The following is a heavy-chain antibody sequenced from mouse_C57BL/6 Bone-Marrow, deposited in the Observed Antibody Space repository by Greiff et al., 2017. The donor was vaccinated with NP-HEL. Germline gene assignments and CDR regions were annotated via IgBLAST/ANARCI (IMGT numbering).Heavy chain of an antibody. J-gene: IGHJ1*03. CDR2: IDPNSGGT. CDR3: AREVSSTGTGRYFDV. Sequence: VQLQQPGAELVKPGASVKLSCKASGYTFTSYWMHWVKQRPGRGLEWIGRIDPNSGGTKYNEKFKSKATLTVDKPSSTAYMQLSSLTSEDSAVYYGAREVSSTGTGRYFDVWGTGTTVTVSS. CDR1: GYTFTSYW. D-gene: IGHD4-1*01. V-gene: IGHV1-72*01.